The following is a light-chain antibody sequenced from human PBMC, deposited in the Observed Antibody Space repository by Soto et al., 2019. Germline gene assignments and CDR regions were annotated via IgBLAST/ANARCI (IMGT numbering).Light chain of an antibody. CDR2: GSS. Sequence: DIQMTQSPSSVSASVGDSVSFACQSSQTVKNNVNWYQHKRGKAPKLLISGSSNLQNGVPPRFSGSGTGTDFTLTINRLQPEDAATYYCQQTYRHPRTFGQGTSVDIK. CDR1: QTVKNN. J-gene: IGKJ1*01. CDR3: QQTYRHPRT. V-gene: IGKV1-39*01.